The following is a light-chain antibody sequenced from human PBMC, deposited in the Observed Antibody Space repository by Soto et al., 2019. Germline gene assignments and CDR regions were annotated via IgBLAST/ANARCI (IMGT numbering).Light chain of an antibody. CDR3: QQLTT. Sequence: IQLTQSPTTLPASVGDRVTLTCRASESISNWLAWYQQRPGTAPKLLIYHASILETAVPSRFSGNGSGTEFTLTISSLQPDDFATYYCQQLTTFGPGTKVDIK. V-gene: IGKV1-5*01. J-gene: IGKJ3*01. CDR2: HAS. CDR1: ESISNW.